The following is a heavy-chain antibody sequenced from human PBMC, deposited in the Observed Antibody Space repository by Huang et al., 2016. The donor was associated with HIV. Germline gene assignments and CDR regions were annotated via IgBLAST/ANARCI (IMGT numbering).Heavy chain of an antibody. CDR2: IIPRFGKR. D-gene: IGHD3-16*01. V-gene: IGHV1-69*13. J-gene: IGHJ3*01. Sequence: QVQLVQSGAELRKPGSSVKVSCRASGGSFNNFGINWVRQAPGQGLEWMGGIIPRFGKRKDAQRFKDRVTITADETTGVVHLEVTSLRSDDTAVYFCAKRGGAWGSPYAFDLWGPGTMVTVSS. CDR3: AKRGGAWGSPYAFDL. CDR1: GGSFNNFG.